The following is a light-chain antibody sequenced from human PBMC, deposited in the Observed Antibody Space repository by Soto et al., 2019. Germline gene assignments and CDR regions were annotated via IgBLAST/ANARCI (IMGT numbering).Light chain of an antibody. Sequence: QSALTQPPSASGSPGQSVAISCTGTSSDVGGYNFVSWYQQHPGKAPKLIIYEVTKRPSGVPDRFSGSKSGNTASLTVSGLQAEDEADYYCSSFAGNNNLRFGGGTKLTVL. V-gene: IGLV2-8*01. J-gene: IGLJ2*01. CDR1: SSDVGGYNF. CDR2: EVT. CDR3: SSFAGNNNLR.